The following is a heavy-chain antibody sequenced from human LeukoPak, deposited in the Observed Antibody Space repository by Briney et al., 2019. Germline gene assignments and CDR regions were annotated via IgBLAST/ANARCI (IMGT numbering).Heavy chain of an antibody. D-gene: IGHD2-2*01. Sequence: SETLSLTCAVYGGSFSGHYWTWLRQPPGKGLEWIGESTHSGSTNYNTSLKSRVTISVDTSMNQFSLRLTSVTAADTAVYHRARGRTGAAALDLWGPGTLVTVSS. CDR3: ARGRTGAAALDL. CDR2: STHSGST. J-gene: IGHJ5*02. V-gene: IGHV4-34*01. CDR1: GGSFSGHY.